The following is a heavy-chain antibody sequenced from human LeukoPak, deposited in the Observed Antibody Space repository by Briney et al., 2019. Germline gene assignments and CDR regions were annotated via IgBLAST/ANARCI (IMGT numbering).Heavy chain of an antibody. CDR1: GFIFRIYG. Sequence: GGSLRLSCAASGFIFRIYGMHWVRQAPGKGLEWVALISYEGDSTYYADSVKGRFTISRDNSKDMLYLQMNSLRAEDTAVYYCARSYGDYRLTWWFDPWGQGTLVTVSA. CDR2: ISYEGDST. D-gene: IGHD4-17*01. V-gene: IGHV3-30*03. J-gene: IGHJ5*02. CDR3: ARSYGDYRLTWWFDP.